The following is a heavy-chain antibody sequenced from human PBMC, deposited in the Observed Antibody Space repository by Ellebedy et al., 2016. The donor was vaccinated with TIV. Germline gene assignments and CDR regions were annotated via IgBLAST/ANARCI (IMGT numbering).Heavy chain of an antibody. D-gene: IGHD3-10*01. V-gene: IGHV1-2*04. CDR1: GYTFTGYY. CDR3: GRQSKGIISYYYYGMDV. J-gene: IGHJ6*02. Sequence: AASVKVSCKASGYTFTGYYMHWVRQAPGQGLEWMGWINPNSGGTNYAQKFQGWVTMTRDTSISTAYMELSRLRSDDTAVYYCGRQSKGIISYYYYGMDVWGQGTTVTVSS. CDR2: INPNSGGT.